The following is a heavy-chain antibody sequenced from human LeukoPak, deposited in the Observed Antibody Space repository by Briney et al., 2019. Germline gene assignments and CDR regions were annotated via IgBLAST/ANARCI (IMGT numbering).Heavy chain of an antibody. CDR3: ARDSGLGSWFDP. J-gene: IGHJ5*02. CDR1: GGSISSYY. CDR2: IYYSGST. V-gene: IGHV4-59*01. Sequence: SETLSLTCTVSGGSISSYYWSWIRQPPGKGLEWIGYIYYSGSTNYNPSLKSRVTISVDTSKNQFSLKLSSVTAADTAVYYCARDSGLGSWFDPWGQGTLVTVSS. D-gene: IGHD6-25*01.